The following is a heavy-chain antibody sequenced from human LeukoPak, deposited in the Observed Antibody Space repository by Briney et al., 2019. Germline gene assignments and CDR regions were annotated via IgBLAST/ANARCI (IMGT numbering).Heavy chain of an antibody. J-gene: IGHJ3*02. CDR2: IYSGGST. V-gene: IGHV3-66*01. CDR3: ARVWRGAIGTDAFDI. CDR1: GFTVSSNY. Sequence: GGSLRLSCAASGFTVSSNYMSWVRQAPGKGLEWVSVIYSGGSTYYADSVKGRFTISRDNSKNTLYLQMNSLRAEDTAVYYCARVWRGAIGTDAFDIWGQGTMVTVSS. D-gene: IGHD3-10*01.